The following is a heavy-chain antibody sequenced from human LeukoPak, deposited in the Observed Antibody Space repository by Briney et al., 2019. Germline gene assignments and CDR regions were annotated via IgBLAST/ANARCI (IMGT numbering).Heavy chain of an antibody. V-gene: IGHV3-74*03. CDR2: ITSDGIST. J-gene: IGHJ4*02. Sequence: TGGSLRLSCAASDFTVSSNYMTWVRQPPGKGLVWVARITSDGISTTYAESVKGRFTISRDNAKNTLYLQMNSLRAEDTAVYYCARDWYHAIDYWGQGALVTVSS. CDR3: ARDWYHAIDY. CDR1: DFTVSSNY. D-gene: IGHD2-2*01.